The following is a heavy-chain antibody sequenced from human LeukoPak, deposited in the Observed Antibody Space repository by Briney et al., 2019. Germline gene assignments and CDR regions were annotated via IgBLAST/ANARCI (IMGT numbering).Heavy chain of an antibody. Sequence: SETLSLTCAVSGASISGSGYYWGWIRQPPGKGLEWIGNIYSSGSTYYNASLQSRVTISIDTSKNQFSLKLSSVTAADTAVYYCARGPNYYDSSGLIEDYWGQGTLVTVSS. CDR3: ARGPNYYDSSGLIEDY. D-gene: IGHD3-22*01. V-gene: IGHV4-39*01. J-gene: IGHJ4*02. CDR2: IYSSGST. CDR1: GASISGSGYY.